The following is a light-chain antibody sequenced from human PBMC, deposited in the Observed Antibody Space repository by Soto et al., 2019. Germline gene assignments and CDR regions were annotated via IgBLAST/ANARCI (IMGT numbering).Light chain of an antibody. V-gene: IGKV1-39*01. CDR3: HQTAAHPWT. J-gene: IGKJ1*01. CDR2: AAS. Sequence: DIQMTQSPSSLSASVGDRVTITCRASQNIGVYLNWYQKKPGKAPKLLIHAASSLHSGVPSTFSGSGSGTDFALTISSLQPEDFATYYCHQTAAHPWTLAQGPKVDIK. CDR1: QNIGVY.